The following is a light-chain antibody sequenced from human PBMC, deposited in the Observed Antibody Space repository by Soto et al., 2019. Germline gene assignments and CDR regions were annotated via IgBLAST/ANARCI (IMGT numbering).Light chain of an antibody. V-gene: IGLV2-8*01. CDR3: SSYATSSDWGVV. CDR1: SSDVGGYNY. CDR2: DVS. J-gene: IGLJ2*01. Sequence: QSALTQPPSASGSPGQSVTISCTGTSSDVGGYNYVSWYQQHPGKAPKLMVYDVSTRPSGVPDRFSGSKSGNTASLTVSGLQAEDEADYYCSSYATSSDWGVVFGGGTKLTVL.